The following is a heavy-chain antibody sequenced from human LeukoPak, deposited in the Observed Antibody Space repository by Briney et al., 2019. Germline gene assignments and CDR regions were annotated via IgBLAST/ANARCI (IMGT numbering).Heavy chain of an antibody. D-gene: IGHD3-10*01. Sequence: SGTLSLTCTVSGGSISSGSYYWSWIRQPAGKGLEWIGRIYTSGSTNYNPSLKSRVTISVDTSKNQFSLKLSSVTAADTAVYYCARGAGSLFYWGHGILVTVSS. V-gene: IGHV4-61*02. CDR1: GGSISSGSYY. J-gene: IGHJ4*01. CDR2: IYTSGST. CDR3: ARGAGSLFY.